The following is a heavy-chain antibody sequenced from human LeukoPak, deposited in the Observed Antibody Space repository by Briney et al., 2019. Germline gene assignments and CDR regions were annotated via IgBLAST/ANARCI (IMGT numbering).Heavy chain of an antibody. CDR2: ISSSSSTI. V-gene: IGHV3-48*02. CDR1: GFTFSSYN. Sequence: PGGSLRLSCAASGFTFSSYNMNWVRQAPGKGLEWVSYISSSSSTIYYADSVKGRFTISGDNPKNSLCLQMNSLRDEDTAVYYCARDYYDSTGYHDAFDIWGQGTMVTVSS. J-gene: IGHJ3*02. D-gene: IGHD3-22*01. CDR3: ARDYYDSTGYHDAFDI.